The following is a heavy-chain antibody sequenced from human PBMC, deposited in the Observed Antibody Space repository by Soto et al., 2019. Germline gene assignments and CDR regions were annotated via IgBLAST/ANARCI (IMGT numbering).Heavy chain of an antibody. CDR3: AKDNMSSSSSWYYYYGMDV. V-gene: IGHV3-23*01. Sequence: PGGSLRLSCAASGFTFSSYAMSWVRQAPGKGLEWVSAISGSGGSTYYADSVKGRFTISRDNSKNTLYLQMNSLRAEDTAVYYCAKDNMSSSSSWYYYYGMDVWGQGTTVTVSS. D-gene: IGHD6-13*01. J-gene: IGHJ6*02. CDR2: ISGSGGST. CDR1: GFTFSSYA.